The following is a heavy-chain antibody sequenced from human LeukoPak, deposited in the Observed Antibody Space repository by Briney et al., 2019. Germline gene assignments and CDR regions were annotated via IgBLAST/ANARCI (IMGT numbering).Heavy chain of an antibody. CDR2: ISGSGGNT. D-gene: IGHD1-26*01. J-gene: IGHJ5*02. CDR3: ARGSGSYYPHNWFDP. CDR1: EFIFRTYG. Sequence: QSGGSLRLSCAASEFIFRTYGMSWVRQAPGKGLEWVSGISGSGGNTFYADSVKGRFTISRDNSKNTLYLQMNSLRAEDTAVYYCARGSGSYYPHNWFDPWGQGTLVTVSS. V-gene: IGHV3-23*01.